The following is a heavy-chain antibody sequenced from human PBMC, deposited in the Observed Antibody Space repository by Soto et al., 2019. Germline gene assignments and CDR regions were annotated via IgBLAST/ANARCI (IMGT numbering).Heavy chain of an antibody. V-gene: IGHV3-9*01. CDR3: VKDMGLELWNYYYGMDV. Sequence: EVQLVESGGGLVQPGRSLRLSCAASGFTFDDYAMHWVRQPPGKGLEWVSGINWISGSIAYADSVKGRFTISRDNAKRSLYLQMNSLRPEEPALYYCVKDMGLELWNYYYGMDVWGQGTTVTVSS. J-gene: IGHJ6*02. CDR2: INWISGSI. CDR1: GFTFDDYA. D-gene: IGHD1-7*01.